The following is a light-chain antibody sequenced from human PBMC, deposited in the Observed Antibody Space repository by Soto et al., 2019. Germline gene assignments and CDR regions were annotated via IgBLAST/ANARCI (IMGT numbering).Light chain of an antibody. CDR1: QSISSY. CDR3: QQSYSTPT. J-gene: IGKJ2*01. CDR2: AAS. V-gene: IGKV1-39*01. Sequence: DIQMTQSPSSLSASVGDRVTITCRASQSISSYLNWYQQKPGKAPKLLIYAASSLQSGVPSRFSGSGSGTDITLTISRLQPEDFATYYCQQSYSTPTFGQGTKLEIK.